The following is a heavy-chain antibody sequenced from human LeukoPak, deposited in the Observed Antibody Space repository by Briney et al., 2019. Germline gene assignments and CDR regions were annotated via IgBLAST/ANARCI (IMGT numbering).Heavy chain of an antibody. V-gene: IGHV4-34*01. CDR2: INHSGST. J-gene: IGHJ4*02. CDR3: ARFLEWSIHRYFDY. D-gene: IGHD3-3*01. CDR1: GFTFSSYS. Sequence: GSLRLSCAASGFTFSSYSMNWVRRAPGKGLEWIGNINHSGSTNYSPSLKSRVTISVDTSKNQFSLKLTSVTAADTAVYYCARFLEWSIHRYFDYWGQGTLVTVSS.